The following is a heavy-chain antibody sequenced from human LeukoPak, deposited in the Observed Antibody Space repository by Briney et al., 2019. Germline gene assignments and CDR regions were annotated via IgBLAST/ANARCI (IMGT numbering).Heavy chain of an antibody. CDR1: GGTFSSYA. CDR2: IIPILGIA. J-gene: IGHJ4*02. D-gene: IGHD1-26*01. CDR3: ARSYIVGAAIDY. V-gene: IGHV1-69*04. Sequence: AAPVKVSCKASGGTFSSYAISWVRQAPGQGLEWMGRIIPILGIANYAQKFQGRVTITADKSTSTAYMELSSLRSEDTAVYYCARSYIVGAAIDYWGQGTLVTVSS.